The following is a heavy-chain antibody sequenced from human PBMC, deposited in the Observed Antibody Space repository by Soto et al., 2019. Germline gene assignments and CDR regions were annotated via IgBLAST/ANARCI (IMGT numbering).Heavy chain of an antibody. Sequence: SVKVSCKASGGTFSSYAISWVRQAPGQGLEWMGGIIPIFGTANYAQKFQGRVTITADESTSTAYMELSSLRSEDTAVYYCADYDYDSSGQWGPNWFDPWGQGTLVTVS. V-gene: IGHV1-69*13. CDR3: ADYDYDSSGQWGPNWFDP. D-gene: IGHD3-22*01. CDR1: GGTFSSYA. J-gene: IGHJ5*02. CDR2: IIPIFGTA.